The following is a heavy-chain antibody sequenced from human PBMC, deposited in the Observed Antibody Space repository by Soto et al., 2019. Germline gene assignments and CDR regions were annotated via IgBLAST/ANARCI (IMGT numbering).Heavy chain of an antibody. J-gene: IGHJ6*02. CDR2: FDPEDGET. V-gene: IGHV1-24*01. D-gene: IGHD5-18*01. Sequence: ASVKVSCKVSGYTLTELSMHWVRQAPGKGLEWMGGFDPEDGETIYAQKFQGRVTMTEDTSTDTAYMELSSLRSDDTAVYYCARELWRGYSYGRSFHGMDVWGQGTTVTVSS. CDR1: GYTLTELS. CDR3: ARELWRGYSYGRSFHGMDV.